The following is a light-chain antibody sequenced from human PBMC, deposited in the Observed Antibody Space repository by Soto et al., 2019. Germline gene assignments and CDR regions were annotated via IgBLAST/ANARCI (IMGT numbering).Light chain of an antibody. CDR3: SSYTTSSNLNV. J-gene: IGLJ1*01. CDR1: SSDVGGYDY. Sequence: QSALAQPPSVSGAPGQSITISCTGTSSDVGGYDYVSWYQQHPGKAPKLMIYEVSNRPSGISNRFSGSKSGNTASLTISGLQAEDEADYYCSSYTTSSNLNVFGTGTKVTVL. CDR2: EVS. V-gene: IGLV2-14*01.